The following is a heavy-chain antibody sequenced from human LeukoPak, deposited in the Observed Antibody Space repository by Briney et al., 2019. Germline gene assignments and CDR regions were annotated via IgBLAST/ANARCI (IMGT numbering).Heavy chain of an antibody. D-gene: IGHD5-12*01. Sequence: GGSLRLSCAASGFTFSSYWMHWVRQAPGKGLVWVSRINSDGSSTSYADSVKGRFTISRDNAKSTLYLQMNSLRAEDTAVYYCARGERGYSGYDYGFDYWGQGTLVTVFS. V-gene: IGHV3-74*01. J-gene: IGHJ4*02. CDR3: ARGERGYSGYDYGFDY. CDR1: GFTFSSYW. CDR2: INSDGSST.